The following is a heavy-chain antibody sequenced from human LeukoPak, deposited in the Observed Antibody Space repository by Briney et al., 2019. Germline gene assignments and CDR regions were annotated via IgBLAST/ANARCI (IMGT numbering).Heavy chain of an antibody. CDR1: GFTFSSYA. J-gene: IGHJ4*02. CDR3: TRNPGIAAAGEEIDY. D-gene: IGHD6-13*01. CDR2: ISGSGGST. Sequence: GGSLRLSCAASGFTFSSYAMSWVRQAPGKGLEWVSGISGSGGSTYYADSVKGRFTISRDNSKNTLYLQMNSLRAEDTAVYYCTRNPGIAAAGEEIDYWGQGTLVTVSS. V-gene: IGHV3-23*01.